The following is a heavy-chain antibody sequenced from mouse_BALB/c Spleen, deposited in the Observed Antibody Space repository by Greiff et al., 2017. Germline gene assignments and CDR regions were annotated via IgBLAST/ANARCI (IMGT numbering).Heavy chain of an antibody. CDR1: GFTFSSYA. V-gene: IGHV5-9-4*01. CDR3: AREAPSMDY. J-gene: IGHJ4*01. Sequence: EVQLVESGGGLVKPGGSLKLSCAASGFTFSSYAMSWVRQSPEKRLEWVAEISSGSSTIYYADTVKGRFTISRDNPKNTLFLQMTSLRSEDTAMYYCAREAPSMDYWGQGTSVTVSS. CDR2: ISSGSSTI.